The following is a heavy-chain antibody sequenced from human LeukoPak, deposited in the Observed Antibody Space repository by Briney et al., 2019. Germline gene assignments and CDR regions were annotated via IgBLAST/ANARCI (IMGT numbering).Heavy chain of an antibody. CDR1: GFTFSTYG. CDR3: AKGSDYGLSSFDY. Sequence: GGSLRLSCGASGFTFSTYGMTWVRQAPGKGLEWVSGMSDSGTNTYYADSVKGRFTISRDNSKNTLYLQMNSLRAEDTALYYCAKGSDYGLSSFDYWGQGTLVTVSS. D-gene: IGHD4-17*01. CDR2: MSDSGTNT. V-gene: IGHV3-23*01. J-gene: IGHJ4*02.